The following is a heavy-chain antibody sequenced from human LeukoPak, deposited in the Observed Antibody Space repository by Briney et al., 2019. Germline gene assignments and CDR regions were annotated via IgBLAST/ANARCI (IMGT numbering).Heavy chain of an antibody. Sequence: ASVKVSCKASGYTFTGYYMHWVRQAPGQGLEWMGWINPNSGGTNYAQKFQGRVTMTRDTSISTAYMELSRLRSDDTAVYYCARDPTMVRGPSMDVWGKGTTVTVSS. D-gene: IGHD3-10*01. CDR1: GYTFTGYY. CDR3: ARDPTMVRGPSMDV. CDR2: INPNSGGT. J-gene: IGHJ6*04. V-gene: IGHV1-2*02.